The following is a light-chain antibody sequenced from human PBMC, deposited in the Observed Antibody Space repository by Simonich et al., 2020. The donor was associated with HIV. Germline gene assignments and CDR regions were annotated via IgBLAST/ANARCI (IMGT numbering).Light chain of an antibody. CDR2: WAS. CDR1: QSVLYSSNNKNY. Sequence: DIVMTQSPDSLAVSLGERATINCKSSQSVLYSSNNKNYLAWYQQKPGQPPKLLISWASTRESGVPDRFSGSGSGPDFTLTISSLQAEDVAVYYCQQYYSTPPTFGQGTKVEIK. V-gene: IGKV4-1*01. J-gene: IGKJ1*01. CDR3: QQYYSTPPT.